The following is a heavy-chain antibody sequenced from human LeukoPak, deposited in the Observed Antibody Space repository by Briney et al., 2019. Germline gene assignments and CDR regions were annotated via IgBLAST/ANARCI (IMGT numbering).Heavy chain of an antibody. V-gene: IGHV1-58*01. D-gene: IGHD6-19*01. J-gene: IGHJ2*01. CDR3: AAEGAGTANWHFDL. CDR2: IVVGSGNT. CDR1: GFTFTSSA. Sequence: GTSVKVSCKASGFTFTSSAVQWVRQARGQRLEWIGWIVVGSGNTNYAQKFQERVTITRDMSTSTAYMELSSLRSEDTAVYYCAAEGAGTANWHFDLWGRGTLVTVSS.